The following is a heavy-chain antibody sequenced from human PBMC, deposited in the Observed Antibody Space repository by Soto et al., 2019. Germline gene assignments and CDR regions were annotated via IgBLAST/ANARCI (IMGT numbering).Heavy chain of an antibody. V-gene: IGHV4-59*01. J-gene: IGHJ4*02. Sequence: SETLSLTCTVSGGSISSFFWIWIRQPPGKGLEWIGYIYYSGSTKYNPSLKSRVTISVDTSKNQFSLKLTSVTAADTAVYYCARVIGGWYEHDYWGQGTLVTVSS. CDR2: IYYSGST. D-gene: IGHD6-19*01. CDR3: ARVIGGWYEHDY. CDR1: GGSISSFF.